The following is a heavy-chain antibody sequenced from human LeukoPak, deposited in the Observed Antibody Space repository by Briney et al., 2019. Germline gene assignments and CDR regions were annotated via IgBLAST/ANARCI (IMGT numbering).Heavy chain of an antibody. CDR2: ISPGGGTT. J-gene: IGHJ4*02. CDR3: AKVRSGSSNWALRIFDN. Sequence: GGSLRLSCAASGFPFGNEATGWVRQAPERGLEWVSTISPGGGTTYYADSVKGRFTISRDNLRNTLFVQMNSLSAEDTAVYYCAKVRSGSSNWALRIFDNWGQGTLVTVSS. V-gene: IGHV3-23*01. CDR1: GFPFGNEA. D-gene: IGHD4-11*01.